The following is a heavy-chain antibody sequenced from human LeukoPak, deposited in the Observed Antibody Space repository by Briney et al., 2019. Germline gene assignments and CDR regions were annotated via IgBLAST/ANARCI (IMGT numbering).Heavy chain of an antibody. CDR3: AKSFKVVYYFDY. J-gene: IGHJ4*02. CDR2: ISGSGGST. Sequence: GGSLRLSCAASGFTFSSYSMNWVRQAPGKGLEWVSAISGSGGSTYYADSVKGRFTISRDNSKNTLYLQMNSLRAEDTAVYYCAKSFKVVYYFDYWGQGTLVTVSS. CDR1: GFTFSSYS. V-gene: IGHV3-23*01. D-gene: IGHD2-15*01.